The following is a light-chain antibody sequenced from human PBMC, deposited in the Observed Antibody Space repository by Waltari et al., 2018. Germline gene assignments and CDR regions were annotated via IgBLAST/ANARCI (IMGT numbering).Light chain of an antibody. J-gene: IGLJ2*01. V-gene: IGLV2-14*03. CDR2: DVS. CDR1: SSAVGGYNY. CDR3: SSYTSSSTVV. Sequence: QSALTQPASVSGSPGQSITIPCTGTSSAVGGYNYVSWYQQPPGKAPKLMIYDVSNRPSGVSNRFSCSKSGNTASLTISGLQAEDEADYYCSSYTSSSTVVFGGGTKLTVL.